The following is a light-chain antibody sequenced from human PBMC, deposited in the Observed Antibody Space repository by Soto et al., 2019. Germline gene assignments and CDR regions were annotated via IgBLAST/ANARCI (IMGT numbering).Light chain of an antibody. J-gene: IGKJ4*01. V-gene: IGKV1-17*01. Sequence: DIQMTQSPSSLSASVGDRVTITCRASQGIRNDLAWYQQRPGKAPKRLIYAASTLQSGVPSRFSASGTGTEFTLTIDSLQPEDFATYYCTQHNSYPVTFGGGTKVGIK. CDR2: AAS. CDR3: TQHNSYPVT. CDR1: QGIRND.